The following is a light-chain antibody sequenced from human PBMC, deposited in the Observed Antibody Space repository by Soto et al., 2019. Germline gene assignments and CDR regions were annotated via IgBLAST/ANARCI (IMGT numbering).Light chain of an antibody. J-gene: IGKJ1*01. CDR3: QQSYSAPQT. CDR1: QTISNY. CDR2: LAS. V-gene: IGKV1-39*01. Sequence: DIQMTQSPSSLSASVGDRVTITCRASQTISNYLHWYQQSPGKAPNLLIYLASNLQSGVPSRFSGSGSETDFTLTISSLQPDDFATYYCQQSYSAPQTCGQGTKVEIK.